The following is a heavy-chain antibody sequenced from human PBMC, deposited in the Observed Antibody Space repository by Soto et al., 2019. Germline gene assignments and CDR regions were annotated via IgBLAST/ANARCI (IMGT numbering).Heavy chain of an antibody. V-gene: IGHV3-23*01. CDR2: ISGSGGTT. CDR3: AKFFVETGSNSGWPWSFHY. CDR1: GFTFSNYD. D-gene: IGHD6-25*01. Sequence: EVQLLESGGGLVQPERSLRLSCAASGFTFSNYDMSWVRQAPGQGLDWVSAISGSGGTTYYAGSVKGRFTISRDNSKNTLCLQMNSLRAEDAAVYYCAKFFVETGSNSGWPWSFHYWGQGTLVTVSS. J-gene: IGHJ4*02.